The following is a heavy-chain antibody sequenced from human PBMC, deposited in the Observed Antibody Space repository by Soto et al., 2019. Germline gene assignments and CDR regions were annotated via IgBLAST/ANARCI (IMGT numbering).Heavy chain of an antibody. CDR1: GFTFSSYG. J-gene: IGHJ4*02. Sequence: PGGSLRLSCAASGFTFSSYGMHWVRQAPGKGLEWVAVISYDGSNKYYADSVKGRFTISRDNSKNTLYLQMNSLRAEDTAVYYCAKDRRLADDYWGQGTLVTVSS. CDR2: ISYDGSNK. D-gene: IGHD4-17*01. V-gene: IGHV3-30*18. CDR3: AKDRRLADDY.